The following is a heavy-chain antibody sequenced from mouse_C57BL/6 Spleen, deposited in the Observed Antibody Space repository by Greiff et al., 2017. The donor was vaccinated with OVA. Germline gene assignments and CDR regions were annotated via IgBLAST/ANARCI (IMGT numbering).Heavy chain of an antibody. D-gene: IGHD2-4*01. J-gene: IGHJ4*01. CDR1: GYTFTSYW. Sequence: VQLKESGTVLARPGASVKMSCKTSGYTFTSYWMHWVKQRPGQGLEWIGAIYPGNSDTSYNQKFKGKAKLTAVTSASNAYLELSSLTNEDSAVYYCTRPPTYDLDAMDYWGQGTSVTVSS. CDR2: IYPGNSDT. CDR3: TRPPTYDLDAMDY. V-gene: IGHV1-5*01.